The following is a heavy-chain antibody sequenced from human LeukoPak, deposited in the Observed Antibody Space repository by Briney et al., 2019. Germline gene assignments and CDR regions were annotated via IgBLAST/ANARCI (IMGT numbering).Heavy chain of an antibody. D-gene: IGHD2-15*01. V-gene: IGHV4-34*01. CDR3: ARPGYCSGGSCYPDWFDP. CDR2: INHSGST. J-gene: IGHJ5*02. Sequence: SETLSLTCAVYGGSFSGYYWSRIRQPPGKGLEWIGEINHSGSTNYNPSLKSRVTISVDTSKNQFSLKLSSVTAADTAVYYCARPGYCSGGSCYPDWFDPWGQGTLVTVSS. CDR1: GGSFSGYY.